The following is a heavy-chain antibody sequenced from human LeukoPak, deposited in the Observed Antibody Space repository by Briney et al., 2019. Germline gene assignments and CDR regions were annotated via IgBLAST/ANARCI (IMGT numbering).Heavy chain of an antibody. CDR2: INPNGGGT. V-gene: IGHV1-2*06. J-gene: IGHJ4*02. CDR3: ARGGGGGYLHPFDY. D-gene: IGHD6-13*01. Sequence: ASVKVSCKASGYTFTGYCMYCVRQAPGQGLEWMGRINPNGGGTNYAQKFQGRVTMTRDTSISTAYMELSRLRSDDTAVYYCARGGGGGYLHPFDYWGQGTLVTVSS. CDR1: GYTFTGYC.